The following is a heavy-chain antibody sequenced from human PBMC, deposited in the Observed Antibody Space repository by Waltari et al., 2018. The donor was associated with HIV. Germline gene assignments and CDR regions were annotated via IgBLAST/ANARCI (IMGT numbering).Heavy chain of an antibody. CDR2: INHSRST. D-gene: IGHD3-10*01. Sequence: QVQLQQWGAGLLKPSETLSLTCAVYGGSFSGYYWSWIRQPPGKGLEWIGEINHSRSTNYNPSLKSRLTISVDTSKNQFSLKLRSVTAADTAVYYCARVPLMVQGVRIITPTDAFDIWGQGTMVTVSS. CDR1: GGSFSGYY. J-gene: IGHJ3*02. CDR3: ARVPLMVQGVRIITPTDAFDI. V-gene: IGHV4-34*01.